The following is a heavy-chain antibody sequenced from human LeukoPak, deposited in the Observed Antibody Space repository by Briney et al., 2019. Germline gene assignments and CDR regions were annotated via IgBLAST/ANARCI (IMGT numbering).Heavy chain of an antibody. Sequence: ASVKVSCKTSGYTFTGYYMHWVRRAPGQGLEWMGWINPNSGGTNYAQKFQGWVTMTRDTSISTAYMELSRLRSDDTAVYYCARERQVVPAAMVDYYYGMDVWGQGTTVTVSS. J-gene: IGHJ6*02. D-gene: IGHD2-2*01. CDR2: INPNSGGT. CDR1: GYTFTGYY. V-gene: IGHV1-2*04. CDR3: ARERQVVPAAMVDYYYGMDV.